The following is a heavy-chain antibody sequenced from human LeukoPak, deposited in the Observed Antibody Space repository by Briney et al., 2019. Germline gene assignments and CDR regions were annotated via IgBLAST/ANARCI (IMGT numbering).Heavy chain of an antibody. V-gene: IGHV3-21*01. CDR2: ISSSSSYI. Sequence: GGSLRLSCAASGFTFSSNSMNWVRQAPGKGLEWVSSISSSSSYIYYADSVKGRFTISRDNAKNSLYLQRNSLRAEDTAVYYCARAVAGHFDYWGQGTLVTVSS. CDR1: GFTFSSNS. J-gene: IGHJ4*02. CDR3: ARAVAGHFDY. D-gene: IGHD6-19*01.